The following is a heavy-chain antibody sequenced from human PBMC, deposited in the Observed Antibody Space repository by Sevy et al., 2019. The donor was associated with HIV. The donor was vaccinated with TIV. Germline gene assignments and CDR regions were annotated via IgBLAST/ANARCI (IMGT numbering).Heavy chain of an antibody. V-gene: IGHV3-66*01. CDR2: IDSGGST. J-gene: IGHJ6*02. CDR3: ARDRYYDAGGYYYYYYGMDV. CDR1: GFTVSGNY. D-gene: IGHD3-22*01. Sequence: GGSLRLSCEASGFTVSGNYMAWVRLAPGKGLEWVSLIDSGGSTYYADSVKGRFTISRENAKNTLYLQMNPLRAEDTAVYFCARDRYYDAGGYYYYYYGMDVWGQGTTVTVSS.